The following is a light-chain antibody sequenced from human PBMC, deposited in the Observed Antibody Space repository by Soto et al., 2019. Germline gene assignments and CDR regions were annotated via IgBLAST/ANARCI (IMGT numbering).Light chain of an antibody. CDR1: SSNIGAGYD. CDR2: RNN. CDR3: QSYDSSVSSPWV. Sequence: QSVLTQPPSVSGAPGQRVTISCTGSSSNIGAGYDVHWYQQLPGAAPQLLIFRNNNRPSGVPDRFFGLRSGTSASRDIAGLQPEDEATSYCQSYDSSVSSPWVFGGGTKLTVL. V-gene: IGLV1-40*01. J-gene: IGLJ3*02.